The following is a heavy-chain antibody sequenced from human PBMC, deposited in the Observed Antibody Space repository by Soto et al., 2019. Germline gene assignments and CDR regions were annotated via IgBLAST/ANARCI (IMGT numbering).Heavy chain of an antibody. Sequence: PSETLSLTCTVSVVTISSGGYYWSWIRQHPGKGLEWIGFIFYSGSTYSNPSLKSRVTISIDTSQTQFSLKLSSVTAADTAVYYCARTPSHFCSNTRCHAFAIWGQGTMVTVS. J-gene: IGHJ3*02. V-gene: IGHV4-31*03. CDR1: VVTISSGGYY. CDR2: IFYSGST. D-gene: IGHD2-2*01. CDR3: ARTPSHFCSNTRCHAFAI.